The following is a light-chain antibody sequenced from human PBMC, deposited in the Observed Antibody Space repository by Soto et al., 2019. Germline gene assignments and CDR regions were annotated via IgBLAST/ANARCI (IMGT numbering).Light chain of an antibody. Sequence: QSVLTQPPSVSATPGQTVAISCSGSSSNIGDNSVNWYQQLPGTAPKLVMYSSNKRPSGVPDRFSGSKSGTAASLAISGLQSEDEAEYYCATWDGSLSGWVFGGGTKLTVL. CDR2: SSN. J-gene: IGLJ3*02. V-gene: IGLV1-44*01. CDR1: SSNIGDNS. CDR3: ATWDGSLSGWV.